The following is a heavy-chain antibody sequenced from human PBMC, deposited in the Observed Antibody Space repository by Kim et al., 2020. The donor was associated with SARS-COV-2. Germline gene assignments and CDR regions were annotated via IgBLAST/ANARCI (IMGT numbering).Heavy chain of an antibody. D-gene: IGHD4-4*01. CDR1: GFTLSGSA. Sequence: GGSLRLSCAASGFTLSGSAIHWVRQASGKGLEWVGRIRKKPDNYATRYAASGKGRLTISRDDSKNTAYLQMNSLKTEDTAVYYCTGTDGNSGGEWYFDL. CDR2: IRKKPDNYAT. V-gene: IGHV3-73*01. CDR3: TGTDGNSGGEWYFDL. J-gene: IGHJ2*01.